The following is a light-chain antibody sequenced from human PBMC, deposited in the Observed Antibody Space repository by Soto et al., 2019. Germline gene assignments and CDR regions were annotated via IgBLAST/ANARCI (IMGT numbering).Light chain of an antibody. CDR2: ATS. J-gene: IGKJ4*01. CDR3: QKYNSAPLT. CDR1: QDIAPY. Sequence: DVQMTQSPSSQSALVGDRVTMTCRASQDIAPYLAWFQQKPGKVPKLLIYATSTLQSGVPSRFSGSGSGTDFTLTISSLQPEDVATYYCQKYNSAPLTFGGGTKVEIK. V-gene: IGKV1-27*01.